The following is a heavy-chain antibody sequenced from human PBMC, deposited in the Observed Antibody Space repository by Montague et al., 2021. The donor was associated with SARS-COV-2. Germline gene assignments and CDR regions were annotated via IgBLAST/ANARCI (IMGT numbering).Heavy chain of an antibody. D-gene: IGHD4/OR15-4a*01. CDR3: ARVISAVAGANFYFDY. V-gene: IGHV4-38-2*01. CDR2: SDHSGIT. J-gene: IGHJ4*02. CDR1: GGSISSGSY. Sequence: SETLSLTCAVSGGSISSGSYWGWIRQPPRRGLEWIGTSDHSGITXYSPALESRVTISLDTSKNQFSLNLDSVTASDTALYYCARVISAVAGANFYFDYWGQGTLVTVSS.